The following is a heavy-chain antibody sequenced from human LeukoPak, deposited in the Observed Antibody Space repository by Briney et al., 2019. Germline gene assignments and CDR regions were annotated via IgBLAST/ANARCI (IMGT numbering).Heavy chain of an antibody. CDR2: ISSSSSYI. CDR3: ARVLWFGGFFFDY. CDR1: GFTFSSYS. Sequence: GGSLRLSCAASGFTFSSYSMNWVRQAPGKGLEWVSSISSSSSYIYYADSVKGRFTISRDNSKNTLDLQMNSLRAEDTAVYYCARVLWFGGFFFDYWGQGTLVTVSS. V-gene: IGHV3-21*04. J-gene: IGHJ4*02. D-gene: IGHD3-10*01.